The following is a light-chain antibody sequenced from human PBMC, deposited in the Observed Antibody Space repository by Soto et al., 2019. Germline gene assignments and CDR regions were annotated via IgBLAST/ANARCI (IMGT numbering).Light chain of an antibody. J-gene: IGKJ4*01. CDR1: QGISSY. CDR3: QQLNSYPLT. Sequence: DIQLTQSPSFLSASVGDRVTITCRASQGISSYLAWYQQKPGKAPKLLIYAASTLQSGVPSRFSGSGSGTEFTLTISSLQHEDFATSYCQQLNSYPLTFGGGTKVEIK. V-gene: IGKV1-9*01. CDR2: AAS.